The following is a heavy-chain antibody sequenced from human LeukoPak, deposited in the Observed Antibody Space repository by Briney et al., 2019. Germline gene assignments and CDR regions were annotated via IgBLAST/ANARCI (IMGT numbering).Heavy chain of an antibody. CDR3: ARDLVTMVRGVPSDAFDI. CDR1: GGTFSSYA. Sequence: PVKVSCKASGGTFSSYAISWVRQAPGQGLEWMGGIIPIFGTANYAQKFQGRVTITADESTSTAYMELSSLRSEDTAVYYCARDLVTMVRGVPSDAFDIWGQGTMVTVSS. CDR2: IIPIFGTA. V-gene: IGHV1-69*13. J-gene: IGHJ3*02. D-gene: IGHD3-10*01.